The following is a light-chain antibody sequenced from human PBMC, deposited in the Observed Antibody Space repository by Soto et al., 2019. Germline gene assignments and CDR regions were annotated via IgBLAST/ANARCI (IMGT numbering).Light chain of an antibody. CDR3: RSYTSGSTVDV. CDR1: STDIGAYNY. Sequence: QSALTQPASVSGSPGQSITISCTGTSTDIGAYNYVSWYRQLPGEAPKLLIYEVSNRPSGISTRFSGSKSGNSASLTISGLQTEDEADYYCRSYTSGSTVDVFGSGTKLTVL. J-gene: IGLJ1*01. CDR2: EVS. V-gene: IGLV2-14*01.